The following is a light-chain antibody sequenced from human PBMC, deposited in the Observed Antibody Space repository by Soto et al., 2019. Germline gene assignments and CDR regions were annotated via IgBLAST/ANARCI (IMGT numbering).Light chain of an antibody. CDR3: LHYGGSPLT. CDR2: GAS. J-gene: IGKJ5*01. CDR1: QRVNSDY. Sequence: EIVLTHSLGPLSLSPGERATLSRTARQRVNSDYLAWFQQKPGQAPRLLIYGASTRTTGIPDRFSGSGSGTDFTLTIGRLEPGDFAVYYCLHYGGSPLTFGQGTRLEI. V-gene: IGKV3-20*01.